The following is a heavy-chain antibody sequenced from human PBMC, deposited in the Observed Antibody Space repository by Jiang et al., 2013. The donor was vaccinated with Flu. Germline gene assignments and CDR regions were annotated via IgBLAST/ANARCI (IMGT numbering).Heavy chain of an antibody. CDR2: INHSGST. Sequence: VLLKPSETLSLTCAVYGGSFSGYYWSWIRQPPGKGLEWIGEINHSGSTNYNPSLKSRVTISVDTSKNQFSLKLSSVTAADTAVYYCARQALLLWFGGGYFDYWGQGTLVTVSS. J-gene: IGHJ4*02. CDR3: ARQALLLWFGGGYFDY. CDR1: GGSFSGYY. D-gene: IGHD3-10*01. V-gene: IGHV4-34*01.